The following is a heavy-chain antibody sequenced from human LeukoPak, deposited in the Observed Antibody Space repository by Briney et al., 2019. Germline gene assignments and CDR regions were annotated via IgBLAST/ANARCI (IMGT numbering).Heavy chain of an antibody. V-gene: IGHV4-39*01. D-gene: IGHD3-22*01. CDR3: ASLSKFYYESRGFFDY. CDR2: FSYSGST. Sequence: PSETLSLTCSVSGGPIGGGSYYWGWIRQPPGKGLEYIGSFSYSGSTYYNPSLKSRVTISVDTSKNQFSLKLSSVTAADTAVYYCASLSKFYYESRGFFDYWGQGTLVTVSS. J-gene: IGHJ4*02. CDR1: GGPIGGGSYY.